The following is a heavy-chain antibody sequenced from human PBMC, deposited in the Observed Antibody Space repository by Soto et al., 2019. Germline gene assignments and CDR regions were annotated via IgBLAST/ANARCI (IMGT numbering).Heavy chain of an antibody. D-gene: IGHD1-1*01. CDR2: NYTSGTT. CDR1: GGSISSYY. Sequence: QVQLQESGPGLVKPSETLSLTCSVSGGSISSYYWTWIRQPAGKGLEGIGRNYTSGTTNYNPPLERRVTMSVDTSKNQFSLRLSSVTAADTAVYYCARGRGSTGTTYYFDYWGQGTLVTVSS. V-gene: IGHV4-4*07. CDR3: ARGRGSTGTTYYFDY. J-gene: IGHJ4*02.